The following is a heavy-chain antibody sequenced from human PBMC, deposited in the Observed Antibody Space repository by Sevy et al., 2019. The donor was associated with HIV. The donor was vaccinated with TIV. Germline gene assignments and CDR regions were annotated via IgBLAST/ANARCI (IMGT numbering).Heavy chain of an antibody. V-gene: IGHV3-23*01. CDR1: GFTLSSYA. CDR2: ISGSGDNT. CDR3: AKGGYYNDGRGYHRVFDF. J-gene: IGHJ4*02. D-gene: IGHD3-22*01. Sequence: GGSLRLSCAASGFTLSSYAMSWVRQAPGKGLEWVSLISGSGDNTYYADSVKGRFTISRDKSKNKLYLQMNDLRAEDTAVYYCAKGGYYNDGRGYHRVFDFWGQGTMVTVSS.